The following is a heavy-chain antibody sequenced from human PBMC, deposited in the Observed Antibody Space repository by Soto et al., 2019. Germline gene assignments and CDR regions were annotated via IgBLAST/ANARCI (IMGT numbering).Heavy chain of an antibody. CDR1: GFTFSSYA. CDR3: AKDELYIVVVPAAEDY. J-gene: IGHJ4*02. Sequence: GGSLRLSCAASGFTFSSYAMSWVRQAPGKGLEWVSAISGSGGSTYYADSVKGRFTISRDNSKNTLYLQMNSLRAEDTAVYYCAKDELYIVVVPAAEDYWGQGTLVTVSS. V-gene: IGHV3-23*01. D-gene: IGHD2-2*01. CDR2: ISGSGGST.